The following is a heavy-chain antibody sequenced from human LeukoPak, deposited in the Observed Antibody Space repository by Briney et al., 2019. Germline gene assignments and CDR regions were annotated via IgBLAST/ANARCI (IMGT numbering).Heavy chain of an antibody. CDR2: IYSGGST. CDR1: GFTVSSNY. V-gene: IGHV3-66*01. CDR3: ARGIVGGTMGPFDY. D-gene: IGHD1-26*01. Sequence: GGSLRLSCAASGFTVSSNYMSWVRQAPGKGLEWVSVIYSGGSTYYADSVKGRFTISRDNSKNTLYLQMNSLRAEDTAVYYCARGIVGGTMGPFDYWGQGTLVTVSS. J-gene: IGHJ4*02.